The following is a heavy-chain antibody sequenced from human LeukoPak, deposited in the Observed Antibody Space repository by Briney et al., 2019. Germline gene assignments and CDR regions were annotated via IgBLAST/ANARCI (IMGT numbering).Heavy chain of an antibody. Sequence: GGSLRLSRAASGFTFSSYSMNWVRQAPGKGLEWVSSISSSSYIYYADSVKGRFTISRDNAKNSLYLQMNSLRAEDTAVYYCARGQAGYNWGPDYWGQGTLVTVS. CDR3: ARGQAGYNWGPDY. V-gene: IGHV3-21*01. CDR2: ISSSSYI. J-gene: IGHJ4*02. D-gene: IGHD5-24*01. CDR1: GFTFSSYS.